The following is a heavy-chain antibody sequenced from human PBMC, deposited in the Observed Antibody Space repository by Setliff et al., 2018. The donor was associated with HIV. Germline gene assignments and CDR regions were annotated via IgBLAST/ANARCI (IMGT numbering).Heavy chain of an antibody. J-gene: IGHJ3*02. D-gene: IGHD1-26*01. V-gene: IGHV4-61*03. CDR2: VYYTGAS. CDR3: ARGQPQGGGTYWSAFDI. CDR1: SYSISSGYY. Sequence: SETLSLTCAVSSYSISSGYYWSWIRQPPGKGLEWLGFVYYTGASDYNPSFKSRLTISLDTSRTHFSLKLTSVTAADTAVYYCARGQPQGGGTYWSAFDIWGRGTMVTVSS.